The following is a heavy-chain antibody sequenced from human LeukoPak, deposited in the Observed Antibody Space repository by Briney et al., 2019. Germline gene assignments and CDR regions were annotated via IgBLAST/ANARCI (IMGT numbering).Heavy chain of an antibody. D-gene: IGHD3-9*01. CDR1: GYTFTSYD. CDR3: ARWISYYDILTRPRPTASYYYGMDV. CDR2: VNPNSGNT. V-gene: IGHV1-8*01. J-gene: IGHJ6*02. Sequence: GASVKVSCKASGYTFTSYDINWVRQATGQGVEWMGWVNPNSGNTGYAQKFQGRVTMTRNTSISTVYMELSSLRSEDTAVYYCARWISYYDILTRPRPTASYYYGMDVWGQGTTVTVSS.